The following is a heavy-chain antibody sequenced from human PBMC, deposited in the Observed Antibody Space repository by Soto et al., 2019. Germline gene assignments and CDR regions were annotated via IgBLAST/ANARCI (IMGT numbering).Heavy chain of an antibody. J-gene: IGHJ6*02. CDR3: AREHDSRGYYYRPPHYYYYGMDV. D-gene: IGHD3-22*01. Sequence: GGSLRLSCAASGFTFSSYWMSWVRQAPGKGLEWVANIKQDGSEKYYVDSVKGRFTISRDNAKNSLYLQMNSLRAEDTAVYYCAREHDSRGYYYRPPHYYYYGMDVWGQGTTVTVSS. V-gene: IGHV3-7*05. CDR2: IKQDGSEK. CDR1: GFTFSSYW.